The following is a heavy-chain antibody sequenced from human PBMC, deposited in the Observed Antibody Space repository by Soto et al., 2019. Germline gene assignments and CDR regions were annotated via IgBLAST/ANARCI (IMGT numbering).Heavy chain of an antibody. J-gene: IGHJ4*02. CDR2: IKPDGSAT. Sequence: EVQLVESGGGLVQPGGSLRLFCAGSGFTFGSYWMNWVRLIPGKGLEWVAYIKPDGSATYYVDSVKGRFTISRDNAKNSLYLQMNSLRVEDTSVYYCARAGYCGPGCYYFDYWGQGTLVTVSS. D-gene: IGHD2-21*02. V-gene: IGHV3-7*01. CDR1: GFTFGSYW. CDR3: ARAGYCGPGCYYFDY.